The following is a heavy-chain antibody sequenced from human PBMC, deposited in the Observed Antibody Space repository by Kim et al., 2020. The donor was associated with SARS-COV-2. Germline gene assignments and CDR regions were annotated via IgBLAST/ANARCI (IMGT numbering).Heavy chain of an antibody. CDR1: GFTFDDYA. J-gene: IGHJ6*02. Sequence: GGSLRLSCAASGFTFDDYAMHWVRQAPGKGLEWVSGISWNSGSIGYADSVKGRFTISRDNAKNSLYLQMNSLRAEDTALYYCAKGTDYYGSGVYGMDVWGQGTTVTVSS. CDR2: ISWNSGSI. V-gene: IGHV3-9*01. D-gene: IGHD3-10*01. CDR3: AKGTDYYGSGVYGMDV.